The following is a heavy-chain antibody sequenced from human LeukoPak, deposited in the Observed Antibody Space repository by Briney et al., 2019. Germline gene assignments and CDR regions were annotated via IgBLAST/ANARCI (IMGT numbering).Heavy chain of an antibody. Sequence: SETLSLTCTVSGGSISSSSYYWGWIRQPPGKGLEWIGSIYYSGSTYYNPSLKSRVTISVDTSKNQFSLKLSSVTAADTAVYYCARDSRLSSGWYSDYYYYYGMDVWGQGTTVTVSS. CDR1: GGSISSSSYY. CDR2: IYYSGST. V-gene: IGHV4-39*07. J-gene: IGHJ6*02. D-gene: IGHD6-19*01. CDR3: ARDSRLSSGWYSDYYYYYGMDV.